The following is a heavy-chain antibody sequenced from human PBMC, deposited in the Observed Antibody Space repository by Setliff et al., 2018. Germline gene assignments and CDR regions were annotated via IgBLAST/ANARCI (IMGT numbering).Heavy chain of an antibody. J-gene: IGHJ6*02. Sequence: SETLSLTCTVSGGSITSSSYYWGWVRQPPGKGLEWIGTIFWSGTTYYNPSLKSRVTISIDTSKNQFSLKLSSVTAADTAVYYCARVSSYGSGSYYYYYYGMDVWGQGTTVTVSS. V-gene: IGHV4-39*07. CDR3: ARVSSYGSGSYYYYYYGMDV. CDR1: GGSITSSSYY. CDR2: IFWSGTT. D-gene: IGHD3-10*01.